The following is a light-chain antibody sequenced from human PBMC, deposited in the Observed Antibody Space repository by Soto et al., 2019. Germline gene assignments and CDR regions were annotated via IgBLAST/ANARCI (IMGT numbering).Light chain of an antibody. Sequence: DLQMTQSPSSLSASVGDRVTITCQASQDISNYLNWYQQKPGKAPKLLIYDASNLETGVPSRFSGSGSGTDVTFTISRLQTEDIATYYCQQYDNLPITFGQGTRLEIK. CDR1: QDISNY. CDR2: DAS. J-gene: IGKJ5*01. V-gene: IGKV1-33*01. CDR3: QQYDNLPIT.